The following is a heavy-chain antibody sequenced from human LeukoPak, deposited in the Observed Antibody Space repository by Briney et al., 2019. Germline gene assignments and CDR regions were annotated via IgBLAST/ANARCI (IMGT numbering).Heavy chain of an antibody. CDR3: ATAEKQWVDYYDTGGIDY. CDR2: INPNSGGT. V-gene: IGHV1-2*06. CDR1: GYTFSGYY. Sequence: ASVKVSCKASGYTFSGYYMHWVRQAPGQGLEWMGQINPNSGGTNYAQKFQGRVTMTRDTSISTAYMELSRLRSGDTAVYYCATAEKQWVDYYDTGGIDYWGQGTLVTVSS. D-gene: IGHD3-22*01. J-gene: IGHJ4*02.